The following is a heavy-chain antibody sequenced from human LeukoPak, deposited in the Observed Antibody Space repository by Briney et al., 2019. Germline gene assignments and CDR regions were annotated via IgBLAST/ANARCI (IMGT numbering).Heavy chain of an antibody. Sequence: PGRSLRPSCEGSGFIFHDYVMHWARQAPGKGLEWVSGVSWNTDHIGYADSVKGRFTISRDNDRNTLHLQMNSLRVEDTAFYFCAKSPSWTLGGGYVDSWGRGTLVTVSS. CDR2: VSWNTDHI. D-gene: IGHD3-10*01. CDR3: AKSPSWTLGGGYVDS. J-gene: IGHJ4*02. CDR1: GFIFHDYV. V-gene: IGHV3-9*01.